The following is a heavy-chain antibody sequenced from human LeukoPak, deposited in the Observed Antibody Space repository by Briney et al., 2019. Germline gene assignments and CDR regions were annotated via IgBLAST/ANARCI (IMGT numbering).Heavy chain of an antibody. CDR2: IYSSGST. D-gene: IGHD3-10*01. Sequence: SETLSLTCTVSGGSISSSYWSWIRQPAGKGLEWIGRIYSSGSTNYNPSLKSRVTISVDRSKNQFSLKLSSVTAADTAVYYCARGVYYYGSGSYLFDYWGQGTLVTVSS. CDR1: GGSISSSY. J-gene: IGHJ4*02. V-gene: IGHV4-4*07. CDR3: ARGVYYYGSGSYLFDY.